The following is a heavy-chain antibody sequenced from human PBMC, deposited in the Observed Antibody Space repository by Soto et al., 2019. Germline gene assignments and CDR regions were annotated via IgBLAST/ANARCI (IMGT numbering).Heavy chain of an antibody. CDR2: IYWNDEK. Sequence: SGPTLVNPTQTLTLTCTFTGFSLSANYMGVAWIGQTLGKALEWLALIYWNDEKRYSPSLKCRLTITKDTSKNQLVLTMTNMDPLDTATYSCSHSRDAGNSPPLDYWAHGFLVIVS. J-gene: IGHJ4*01. CDR1: GFSLSANYMG. V-gene: IGHV2-5*01. CDR3: SHSRDAGNSPPLDY. D-gene: IGHD6-13*01.